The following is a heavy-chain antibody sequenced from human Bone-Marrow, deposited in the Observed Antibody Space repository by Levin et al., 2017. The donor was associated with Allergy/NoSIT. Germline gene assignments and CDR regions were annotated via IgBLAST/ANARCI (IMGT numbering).Heavy chain of an antibody. CDR3: AKYLRPIIPYFDY. V-gene: IGHV3-23*05. D-gene: IGHD3-3*01. CDR2: ITGSGTVT. Sequence: GGSLRLSCAASGFSFSTFAMAWVRQAPGKGPEWVSTITGSGTVTHYGDSVRGRFTMSRDNSKNTLYLQMSSLRAEDTAVYYCAKYLRPIIPYFDYWGQGTPVIVSS. J-gene: IGHJ4*02. CDR1: GFSFSTFA.